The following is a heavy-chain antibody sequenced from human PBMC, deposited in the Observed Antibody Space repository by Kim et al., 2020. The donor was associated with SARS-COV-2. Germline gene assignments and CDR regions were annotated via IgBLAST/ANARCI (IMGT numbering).Heavy chain of an antibody. CDR3: ATASHGRYYYDSSGPNPNWFDP. J-gene: IGHJ5*02. Sequence: ASVKVSCKVSGYTLTELSMHWVRQAPGKGLEWMGGFDPEDGETIYAQKFQGRVTMTEDTSPDTAYMELSSLRSEDTAVYYCATASHGRYYYDSSGPNPNWFDPWGQGTLVTVSS. CDR1: GYTLTELS. V-gene: IGHV1-24*01. CDR2: FDPEDGET. D-gene: IGHD3-22*01.